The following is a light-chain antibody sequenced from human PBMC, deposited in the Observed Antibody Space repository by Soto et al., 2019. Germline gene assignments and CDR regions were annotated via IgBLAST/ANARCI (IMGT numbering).Light chain of an antibody. CDR3: QQSYSPPRT. Sequence: DVQMTQSPSSLSASVGDTVTISCRASQNINIYINWYQQKSGEAPKLLIYGAVSLQSGVPSRFSGGGSGTDFTLTISSLHPEDFASYYCQQSYSPPRTFGQGTKVDIK. V-gene: IGKV1-39*01. CDR2: GAV. J-gene: IGKJ2*01. CDR1: QNINIY.